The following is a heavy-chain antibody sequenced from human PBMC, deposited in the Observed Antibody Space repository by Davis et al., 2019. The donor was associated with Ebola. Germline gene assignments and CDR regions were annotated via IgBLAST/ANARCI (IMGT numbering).Heavy chain of an antibody. CDR3: AKGLVVISNYYGMDV. CDR2: ISYDGSSE. Sequence: GGSLRLSCAVSGFTLSSYGMHWVRQAPGKGLEWVAVISYDGSSEYYADSVKGRFTISRDNYQKTVDLQMNSLRAEDTAVYYCAKGLVVISNYYGMDVWGQGTAVTVAS. J-gene: IGHJ6*02. D-gene: IGHD2-15*01. CDR1: GFTLSSYG. V-gene: IGHV3-30*18.